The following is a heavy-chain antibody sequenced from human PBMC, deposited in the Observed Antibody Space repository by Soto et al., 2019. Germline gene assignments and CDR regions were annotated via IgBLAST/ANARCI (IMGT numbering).Heavy chain of an antibody. D-gene: IGHD6-13*01. CDR1: GGTFSSYA. J-gene: IGHJ6*02. V-gene: IGHV1-69*13. CDR3: ARWAAAGPYYYYYGMDV. Sequence: SVKVSCKASGGTFSSYAISWVRQAPGQGLEWMGGIIPIFGTANYAQKFQGRVTITADESTSTAYMELSSLRSEDTAVYYCARWAAAGPYYYYYGMDVWGQGTTVTVSS. CDR2: IIPIFGTA.